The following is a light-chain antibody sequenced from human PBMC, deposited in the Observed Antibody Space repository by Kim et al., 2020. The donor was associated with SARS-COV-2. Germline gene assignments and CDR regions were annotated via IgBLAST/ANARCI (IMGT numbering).Light chain of an antibody. V-gene: IGKV2-28*01. CDR1: QSLLHSNGYNY. J-gene: IGKJ1*01. CDR3: MQALQTLWT. CDR2: LGS. Sequence: DIVMTQSPLSLPVTPGEPASISCRSSQSLLHSNGYNYLDWYLQKPGQSPQLLIYLGSTRASGVPDRFSGSGSGTDFTLKISRVEAEDVGVYYCMQALQTLWTFGQGTTVDIK.